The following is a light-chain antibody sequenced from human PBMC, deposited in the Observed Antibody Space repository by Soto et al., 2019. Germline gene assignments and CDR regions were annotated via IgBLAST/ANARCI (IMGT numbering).Light chain of an antibody. Sequence: DIQLTQSPSSLSASLGDRVTITFRSSQGVSTFLAWFQQKPGRAPKSLIYFASSLQSGVPSRLSGSGSGTDFTLTISSLQPEGFATYYCQQDNVYPVTLGGGTK. V-gene: IGKV1-16*01. CDR1: QGVSTF. CDR2: FAS. CDR3: QQDNVYPVT. J-gene: IGKJ4*01.